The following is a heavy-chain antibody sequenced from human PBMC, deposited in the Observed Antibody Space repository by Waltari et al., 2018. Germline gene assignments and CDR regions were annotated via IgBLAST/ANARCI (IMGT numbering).Heavy chain of an antibody. CDR2: IYYNGRT. Sequence: QVQLQESGPGLAKPSQTLSLTCTVSGGSVSSGGYYWSWIRQHPGKGLEWIGYIYYNGRTYYNPSLKSRVPILEGTSKNQFSLKLTSVTAADTAVYYCARGGAAAGNFNYWGQGTLVTVSS. CDR1: GGSVSSGGYY. J-gene: IGHJ4*02. CDR3: ARGGAAAGNFNY. D-gene: IGHD6-13*01. V-gene: IGHV4-31*03.